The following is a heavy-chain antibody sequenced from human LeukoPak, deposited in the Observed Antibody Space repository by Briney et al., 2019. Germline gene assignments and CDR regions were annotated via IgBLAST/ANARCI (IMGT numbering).Heavy chain of an antibody. Sequence: GGSLRLSCAASGFTFSTFAMSWVRQAPGKGLEWVSFISGVDSYTRYADSVKGRFTISRDNARNSLSLQMNSLRAEDTAVYYCARDAMCSGGSCYPDYWGQGILVTVSS. D-gene: IGHD2-15*01. J-gene: IGHJ4*02. CDR3: ARDAMCSGGSCYPDY. CDR1: GFTFSTFA. V-gene: IGHV3-11*05. CDR2: ISGVDSYT.